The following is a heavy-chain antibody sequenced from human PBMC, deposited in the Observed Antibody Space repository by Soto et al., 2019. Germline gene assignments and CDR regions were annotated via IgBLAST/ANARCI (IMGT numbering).Heavy chain of an antibody. CDR3: ARAEDALRNDAFDI. V-gene: IGHV4-30-2*01. J-gene: IGHJ3*02. CDR2: IYHSGST. CDR1: GGSISSGGYS. Sequence: QLQLQESGSGLVKPSQTLSLTCAVSGGSISSGGYSWSWIRQPPGKGLEWIGYIYHSGSTYYNPSLKSRVTISVDRSKNQFSLKLSSVTAADTAVYYCARAEDALRNDAFDIWGQGTMVTVSS. D-gene: IGHD4-17*01.